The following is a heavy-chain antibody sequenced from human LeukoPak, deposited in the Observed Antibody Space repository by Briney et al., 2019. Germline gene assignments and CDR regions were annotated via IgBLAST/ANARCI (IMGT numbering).Heavy chain of an antibody. V-gene: IGHV3-48*04. CDR2: ITGSRSSI. CDR1: GFTFSHYN. J-gene: IGHJ4*02. D-gene: IGHD6-13*01. Sequence: GGSLSLSCAASGFTFSHYNMNWVRQAPGKGLEWVSYITGSRSSIYYADSVRGRFTISRDNAKNSLYLQMNSLRAEDTAVYYCARVEAADFDYWGQGTLVTVSS. CDR3: ARVEAADFDY.